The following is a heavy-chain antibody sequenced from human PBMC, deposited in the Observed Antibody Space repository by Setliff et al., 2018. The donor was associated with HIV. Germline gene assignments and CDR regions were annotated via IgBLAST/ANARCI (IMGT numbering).Heavy chain of an antibody. CDR3: ARVWGPYYDLLTGYYGVVDY. CDR1: GYTLTELS. J-gene: IGHJ4*02. V-gene: IGHV1-24*01. CDR2: FDPEDGET. D-gene: IGHD3-9*01. Sequence: ASVKVSCKVSGYTLTELSMHWVRQAPGKGLEWMGGFDPEDGETIYAQKFQGRVTMTEDTSTDTAYMELSSLRSDDTAVYYCARVWGPYYDLLTGYYGVVDYWGQGTLVTVSS.